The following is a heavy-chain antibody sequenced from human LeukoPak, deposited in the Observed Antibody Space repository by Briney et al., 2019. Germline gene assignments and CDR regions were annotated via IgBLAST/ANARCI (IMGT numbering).Heavy chain of an antibody. Sequence: GGSLRLSCAASGFTFSSYGMHWVRQAPGKGLEWVAVIWYDGSNKYYADSVKGRFTISRDNSENTLYLQMNSLRAEDTAVYYCARGDLRLPSPHYYYGMDVWGQGTTVTVSS. CDR3: ARGDLRLPSPHYYYGMDV. V-gene: IGHV3-33*01. J-gene: IGHJ6*02. D-gene: IGHD2-21*02. CDR1: GFTFSSYG. CDR2: IWYDGSNK.